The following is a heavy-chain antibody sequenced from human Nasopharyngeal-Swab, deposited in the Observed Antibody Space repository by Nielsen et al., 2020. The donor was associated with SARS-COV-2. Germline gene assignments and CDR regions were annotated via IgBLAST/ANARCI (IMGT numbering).Heavy chain of an antibody. CDR2: IYYSGST. CDR1: GYSIYGDYY. CDR3: AREMASFDT. V-gene: IGHV4-61*08. Sequence: ETLSLTCSVSGYSIYGDYYWNWIRQPPGKGLEWIGYIYYSGSTNYNPSLKSRVTISVDTSRNQFSLKLTSVTAADTAVYYCAREMASFDTWGQGTLVTVSS. J-gene: IGHJ4*02. D-gene: IGHD5-24*01.